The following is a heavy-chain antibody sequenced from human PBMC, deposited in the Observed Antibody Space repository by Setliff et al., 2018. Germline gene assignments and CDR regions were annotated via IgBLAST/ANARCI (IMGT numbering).Heavy chain of an antibody. Sequence: ASVKVSCKTSGYTFTNYGITWVRQAPGQGLEWMGWINNYSFKTNYPQKFLGRVTVTTDTSTGTAYMELRSLRSDDSAVYYCARINFYVSSGHYYAPDYWGQGTLVTVSS. CDR2: INNYSFKT. V-gene: IGHV1-18*01. D-gene: IGHD3-22*01. CDR1: GYTFTNYG. J-gene: IGHJ4*02. CDR3: ARINFYVSSGHYYAPDY.